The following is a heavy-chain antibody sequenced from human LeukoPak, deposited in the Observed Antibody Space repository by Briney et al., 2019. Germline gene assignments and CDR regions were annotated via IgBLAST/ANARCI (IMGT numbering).Heavy chain of an antibody. CDR1: GFTFSSYW. V-gene: IGHV3-7*01. CDR2: INQDGSEK. J-gene: IGHJ4*02. D-gene: IGHD3-22*01. CDR3: ARWDGNGYH. Sequence: GGSLRLSYAASGFTFSSYWMSWVRQAPGKGLEWVANINQDGSEKYYVDSVKGRFTISRDNAKSSLYLQMNGLRAEDTAVYYCARWDGNGYHLDQGTLVTVSS.